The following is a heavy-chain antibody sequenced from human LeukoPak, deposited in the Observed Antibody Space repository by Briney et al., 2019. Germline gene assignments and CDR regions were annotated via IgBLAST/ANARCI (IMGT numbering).Heavy chain of an antibody. CDR3: TRTDISTGYYPFDY. CDR2: IRSKTNNYAT. V-gene: IGHV3-73*01. CDR1: GFTFSSYE. Sequence: GALRLSCAASGFTFSSYEMHWVRQPPGKGLEWVGRIRSKTNNYATAYVASVKGRFTISRDDSKNTAYLQMNSLKTEDTAVYYCTRTDISTGYYPFDYWGQGIPVTVSS. J-gene: IGHJ4*02. D-gene: IGHD3-9*01.